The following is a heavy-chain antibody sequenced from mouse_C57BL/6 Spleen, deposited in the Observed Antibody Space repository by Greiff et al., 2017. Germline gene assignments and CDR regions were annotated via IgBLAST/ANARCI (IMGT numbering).Heavy chain of an antibody. Sequence: VQLQQPGAELVKPWASVMVSCKASGYTFTCYWMHLVKQSHGKSLEWIGDINSNKGGTGYNQKCNGKATLTVDKSHSTAYMELRCLTSEDSAVYYCASPYAIDYRGQGASDTVSS. CDR3: ASPYAIDY. V-gene: IGHV1-34*01. J-gene: IGHJ4*01. CDR1: GYTFTCYW. CDR2: INSNKGGT.